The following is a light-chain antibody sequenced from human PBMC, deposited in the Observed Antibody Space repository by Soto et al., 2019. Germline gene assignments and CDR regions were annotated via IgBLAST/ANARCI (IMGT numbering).Light chain of an antibody. J-gene: IGKJ4*01. CDR3: QQYYTSGLT. CDR1: QSVNSKF. CDR2: GAS. Sequence: EIVLTQSPGTLSLSPGERATLSCRASQSVNSKFLAWFQEKPGQAPRLLIHGASSRATGIPDRFSGSGSGTDFTLTISRLEPEDFALYYCQQYYTSGLTFGGGTKVEIK. V-gene: IGKV3-20*01.